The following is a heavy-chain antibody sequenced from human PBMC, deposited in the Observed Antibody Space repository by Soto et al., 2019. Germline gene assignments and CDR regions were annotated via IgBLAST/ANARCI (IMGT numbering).Heavy chain of an antibody. D-gene: IGHD1-7*01. CDR1: GFTFSSYW. Sequence: GGSLRLSCAASGFTFSSYWMHWVRQAPGKGLVWVSRINSDGSSTSYADSVKGRFTISRDNAKNTLYLQMNSLRAEDTAVYYCARGWEYRLELSFGWFDPWGQGTLVTVSS. CDR2: INSDGSST. CDR3: ARGWEYRLELSFGWFDP. J-gene: IGHJ5*02. V-gene: IGHV3-74*01.